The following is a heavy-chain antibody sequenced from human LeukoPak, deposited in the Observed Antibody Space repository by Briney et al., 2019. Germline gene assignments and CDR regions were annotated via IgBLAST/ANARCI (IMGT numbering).Heavy chain of an antibody. J-gene: IGHJ4*02. CDR2: ISSSGSTI. D-gene: IGHD2-2*01. Sequence: GGSLRLSCAASGFTFSSYEMNWVRQAPGKGLELVSYISSSGSTIYYADSVKGRFTISRDNAKNSLYLQMNSLRAEDTAVYYCARVDCSSTSCYEFDYWGQGTLVTVSS. V-gene: IGHV3-48*03. CDR3: ARVDCSSTSCYEFDY. CDR1: GFTFSSYE.